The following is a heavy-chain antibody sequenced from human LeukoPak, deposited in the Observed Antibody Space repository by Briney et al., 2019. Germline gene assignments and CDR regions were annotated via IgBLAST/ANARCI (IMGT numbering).Heavy chain of an antibody. D-gene: IGHD6-25*01. CDR2: ISVSGYTT. Sequence: PGGSLRLSCADSGFTFSSHAMCWVRQAPGKGLEWVASISVSGYTTYYADSVKGRFTISRDNSKNTLNLQMNSLRAEDTAVYYCGALAAAVADLWGRGTLVTVSS. J-gene: IGHJ2*01. CDR3: GALAAAVADL. V-gene: IGHV3-23*01. CDR1: GFTFSSHA.